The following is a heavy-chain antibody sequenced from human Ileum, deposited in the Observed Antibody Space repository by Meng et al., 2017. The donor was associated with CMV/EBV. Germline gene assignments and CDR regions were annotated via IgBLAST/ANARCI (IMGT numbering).Heavy chain of an antibody. CDR3: SRSLRSSGYKNYYYYGMDV. CDR1: GGSISSSSYY. J-gene: IGHJ6*02. Sequence: SETLSLTCTDSGGSISSSSYYWGWIRQPPGKGLEWIGSIYYSGSTYYNPSLKSRVTISVDTSKNQFSLKLSSVTAADTAVYYCSRSLRSSGYKNYYYYGMDVWGQGTTVTVSS. V-gene: IGHV4-39*07. D-gene: IGHD3-22*01. CDR2: IYYSGST.